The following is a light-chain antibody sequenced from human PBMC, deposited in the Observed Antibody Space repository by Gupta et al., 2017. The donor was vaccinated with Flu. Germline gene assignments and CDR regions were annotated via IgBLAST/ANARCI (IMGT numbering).Light chain of an antibody. Sequence: DIQMTQSPSTLSASVGDRVTITCRASRSINIWLAWYQQKPGKAPNLLIYKTSNLESGVPSRFRGSGSWTEFTLTSSSLQPDDFATYYCQQYDTYSGTFGQGTKVEI. CDR3: QQYDTYSGT. CDR1: RSINIW. CDR2: KTS. V-gene: IGKV1-5*03. J-gene: IGKJ1*01.